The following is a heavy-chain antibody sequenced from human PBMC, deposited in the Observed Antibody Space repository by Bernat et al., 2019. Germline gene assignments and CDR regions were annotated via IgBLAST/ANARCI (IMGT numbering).Heavy chain of an antibody. CDR1: GFSLSTSGVG. V-gene: IGHV2-5*02. CDR3: AHRRAAAAGKVNWFDP. CDR2: IYWDDDK. Sequence: QITLKESGPTLVKPTQTLTLTCTFSGFSLSTSGVGVGWIRQPPGKALEWLALIYWDDDKRYSPSLKSRLTITKDTSKTQVVLTMTNMDPVDTATYYCAHRRAAAAGKVNWFDPWGQGTLVTVSS. J-gene: IGHJ5*02. D-gene: IGHD6-13*01.